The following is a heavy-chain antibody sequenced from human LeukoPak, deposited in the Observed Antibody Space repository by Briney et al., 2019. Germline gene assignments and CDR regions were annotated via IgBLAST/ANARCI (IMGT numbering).Heavy chain of an antibody. CDR3: ARARDYIWGSYRYKVPFDY. J-gene: IGHJ4*02. Sequence: PSETLFLTCAVYGGSFSGYYWSWIRQPPGKGLEWIGEINHSGSTNYNPSLKSRVTISVDTSKNQFSLKLSSVTAADTAVYYCARARDYIWGSYRYKVPFDYWGQGTLVTVSS. D-gene: IGHD3-16*02. V-gene: IGHV4-34*01. CDR2: INHSGST. CDR1: GGSFSGYY.